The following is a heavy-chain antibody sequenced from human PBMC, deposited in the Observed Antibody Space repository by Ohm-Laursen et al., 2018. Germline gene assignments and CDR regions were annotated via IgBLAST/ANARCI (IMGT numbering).Heavy chain of an antibody. Sequence: GASVKVSCKASGYTFTGYYIHWVRQAPGQGLEWMGWISAYNGNTNYAQKLQGRVTMTTDTSTSTAYMELRSLRSDDTAVYYCARDRDLLVEYSYGRPLFDPWGQGTLVTVSS. CDR2: ISAYNGNT. V-gene: IGHV1-18*04. CDR1: GYTFTGYY. J-gene: IGHJ5*02. D-gene: IGHD5-18*01. CDR3: ARDRDLLVEYSYGRPLFDP.